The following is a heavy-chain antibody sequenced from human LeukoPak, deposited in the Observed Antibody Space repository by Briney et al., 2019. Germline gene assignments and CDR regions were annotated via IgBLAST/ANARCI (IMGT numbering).Heavy chain of an antibody. Sequence: PSQTLSLTCTVSADSLSSGGHYWAWIRQFPGKGLVSIGFIHHSGRSRHNPSLKDRVAISVDTSRKQFALKLSSVTAADTAMYYCARGGNRFGGFYFDYWGQGIQVIVSS. CDR1: ADSLSSGGHY. CDR2: IHHSGRS. D-gene: IGHD3-10*01. J-gene: IGHJ4*02. CDR3: ARGGNRFGGFYFDY. V-gene: IGHV4-31*03.